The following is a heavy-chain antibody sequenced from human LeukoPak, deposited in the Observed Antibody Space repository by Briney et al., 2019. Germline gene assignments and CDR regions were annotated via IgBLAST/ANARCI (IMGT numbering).Heavy chain of an antibody. Sequence: ASVKVSCKASGYTFTSYGISWVRQAPGQGLEWMGWISAYNGKTNYAQKLQGRVTMTTDTSTSTAYMEPRSLRSDDTAVYYCARAPWDCSSTSSHVGCDNWFDPWGQGTLVTVSS. V-gene: IGHV1-18*01. CDR3: ARAPWDCSSTSSHVGCDNWFDP. CDR2: ISAYNGKT. CDR1: GYTFTSYG. D-gene: IGHD2-2*01. J-gene: IGHJ5*02.